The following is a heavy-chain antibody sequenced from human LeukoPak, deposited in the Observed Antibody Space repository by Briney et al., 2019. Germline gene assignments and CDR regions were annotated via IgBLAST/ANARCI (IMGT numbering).Heavy chain of an antibody. CDR3: ARVYSGYGNFDY. Sequence: GGSLRLSCAASGFTFSSYSMNWVRQAPGKGLEWVSSISSSSSYIYYVDSVKGRFTISRDNAKNSLYLQMNSLRAEDTAVYYCARVYSGYGNFDYWGQGTLVTVSS. CDR2: ISSSSSYI. V-gene: IGHV3-21*01. J-gene: IGHJ4*02. CDR1: GFTFSSYS. D-gene: IGHD5-12*01.